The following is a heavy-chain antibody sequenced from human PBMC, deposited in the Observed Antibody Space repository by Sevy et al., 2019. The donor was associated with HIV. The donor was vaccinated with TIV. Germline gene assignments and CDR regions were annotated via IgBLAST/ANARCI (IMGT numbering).Heavy chain of an antibody. V-gene: IGHV3-30-3*01. CDR2: ISYDGSNK. CDR1: GFTFSSYA. Sequence: GGSLRLSCAASGFTFSSYAMHWVRQAPGKGLEWVAVISYDGSNKYYADSVKGRFTISRDNSKNTLYLQMNSLRAEDMAVYYCARGSPITMIVVVRPYFDYWGQGTLVTVSS. D-gene: IGHD3-22*01. CDR3: ARGSPITMIVVVRPYFDY. J-gene: IGHJ4*02.